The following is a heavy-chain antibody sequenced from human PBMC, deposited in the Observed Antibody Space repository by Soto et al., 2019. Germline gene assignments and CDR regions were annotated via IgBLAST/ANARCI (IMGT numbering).Heavy chain of an antibody. CDR2: ISGSGGST. CDR1: GFTFSSYA. Sequence: PGGSLRLSCASSGFTFSSYAMSWVRQAPGKGLEWVSAISGSGGSTYYADSVKGRFTISRDNSKNTLYLQMNSLRAEDTAVYYCAKVSDDFWSGYFPGDYYYYMDVWGKGTTVTVSS. CDR3: AKVSDDFWSGYFPGDYYYYMDV. D-gene: IGHD3-3*01. J-gene: IGHJ6*03. V-gene: IGHV3-23*01.